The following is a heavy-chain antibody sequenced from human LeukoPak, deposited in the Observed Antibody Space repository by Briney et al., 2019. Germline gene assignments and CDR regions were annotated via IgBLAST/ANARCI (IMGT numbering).Heavy chain of an antibody. J-gene: IGHJ4*02. Sequence: SVKVSCKASGGTFSSYAISWVRQAPGQGLEWMGRIIPILGIANYAQKFQGRVTITADKSTSTAYMELSSLRSEDTAVYYCARAYCSSTSCLTGYFDYWGQGTLVTVSS. CDR3: ARAYCSSTSCLTGYFDY. D-gene: IGHD2-2*01. CDR2: IIPILGIA. CDR1: GGTFSSYA. V-gene: IGHV1-69*04.